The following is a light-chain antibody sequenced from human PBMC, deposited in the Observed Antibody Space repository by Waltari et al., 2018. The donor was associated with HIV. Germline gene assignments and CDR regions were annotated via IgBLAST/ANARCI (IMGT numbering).Light chain of an antibody. J-gene: IGKJ1*01. CDR1: QGISSY. CDR2: TAS. V-gene: IGKV1-9*01. Sequence: DTQLTQSPSFLSASVGDRVTITCRASQGISSYLAWYHQKPGKAPKLLIYTASTLQSGVPSRFSGSGSGTEFTLTISSLQPEDFATYYCQQLNSYPRTFGQGTKVEIK. CDR3: QQLNSYPRT.